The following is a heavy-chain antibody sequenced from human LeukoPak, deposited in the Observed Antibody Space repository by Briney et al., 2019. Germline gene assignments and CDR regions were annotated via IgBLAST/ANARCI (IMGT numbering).Heavy chain of an antibody. V-gene: IGHV4-30-4*08. CDR3: ARGYWVVRGVIFDY. Sequence: SQTLSLTCTVSGGSISSGDYYWSWIRQPPGKGLEWIGYIYYSGSTYYNPSLKSRVTISVDTSKNQFSLKLSSVTAADTAVYYCARGYWVVRGVIFDYWGQGTLVTVSS. D-gene: IGHD3-10*01. CDR2: IYYSGST. J-gene: IGHJ4*02. CDR1: GGSISSGDYY.